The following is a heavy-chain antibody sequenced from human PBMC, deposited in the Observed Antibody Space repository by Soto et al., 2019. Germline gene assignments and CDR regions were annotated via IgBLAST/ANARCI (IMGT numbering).Heavy chain of an antibody. Sequence: QVQLVESGGGLVKPGGSLRLSCAASGFTFSDYYMSWIRQAPGKGLEWVSYISSSSSYTNYADSVKGRFTISRGNAKNSLYLQMNSLRAEDTAVYYCARDASSYSSSPSPHYYGMDVWGQGTTVTVSS. CDR1: GFTFSDYY. V-gene: IGHV3-11*06. CDR2: ISSSSSYT. CDR3: ARDASSYSSSPSPHYYGMDV. D-gene: IGHD6-6*01. J-gene: IGHJ6*02.